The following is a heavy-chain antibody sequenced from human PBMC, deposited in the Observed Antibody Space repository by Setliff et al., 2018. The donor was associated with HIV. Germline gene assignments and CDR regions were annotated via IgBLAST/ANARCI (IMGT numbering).Heavy chain of an antibody. V-gene: IGHV4-59*01. CDR1: GGSISSYY. Sequence: SETLSLTCTVSGGSISSYYWNWIRQSAGKGLEWIGYIYYSGSSNYNPSLKSRVTISVDTSKNQFSLKLSSVTAADTAVYYCARGYPGIAVAGLSYYYYYYMDVWGKGTTVTVSS. CDR3: ARGYPGIAVAGLSYYYYYYMDV. CDR2: IYYSGSS. D-gene: IGHD6-19*01. J-gene: IGHJ6*03.